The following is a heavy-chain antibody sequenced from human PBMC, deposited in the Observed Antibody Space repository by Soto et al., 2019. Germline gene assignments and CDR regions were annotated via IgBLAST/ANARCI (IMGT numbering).Heavy chain of an antibody. V-gene: IGHV3-74*01. J-gene: IGHJ4*02. D-gene: IGHD4-17*01. CDR1: GFTFSTYW. CDR2: ITPDGSGT. CDR3: LRATTVTRIDY. Sequence: EVQLVESGGGLVQPGGSLRLSCAASGFTFSTYWMHWVRQAPGKGLVWVSRITPDGSGTNYADSVKGRFTISRDNAKNTLYLQMHSLRAEDTSIYYWLRATTVTRIDYWGQGTLVTVSS.